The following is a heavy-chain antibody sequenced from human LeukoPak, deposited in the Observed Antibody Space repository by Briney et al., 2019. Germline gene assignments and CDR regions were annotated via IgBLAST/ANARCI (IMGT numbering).Heavy chain of an antibody. CDR3: ARGRSSSWYGVTATFDY. D-gene: IGHD6-13*01. CDR1: GFTFSSYA. CDR2: ISYDGSNK. V-gene: IGHV3-30-3*01. J-gene: IGHJ4*02. Sequence: GGSLRLSCAASGFTFSSYAMHWVRQAPGKGLEWMAVISYDGSNKYYADSVKGRFTISRDNSKNTLYLQMNSLGAEDTAVYYCARGRSSSWYGVTATFDYWGQGTLVTVSS.